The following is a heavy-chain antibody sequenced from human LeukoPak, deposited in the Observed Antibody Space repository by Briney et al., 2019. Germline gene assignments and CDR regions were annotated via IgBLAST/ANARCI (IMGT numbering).Heavy chain of an antibody. Sequence: RGSLRLSCAASGFTFSSFAMSWVRQAPGKGLEYVSAISSNGGGTYDANSVKGRFTISGDNSKNTLYLQVGSLRVEDMGVYYCARITEGYSYGGYFDYWGQGTLVTVSS. D-gene: IGHD5-18*01. V-gene: IGHV3-64*01. J-gene: IGHJ4*02. CDR3: ARITEGYSYGGYFDY. CDR2: ISSNGGGT. CDR1: GFTFSSFA.